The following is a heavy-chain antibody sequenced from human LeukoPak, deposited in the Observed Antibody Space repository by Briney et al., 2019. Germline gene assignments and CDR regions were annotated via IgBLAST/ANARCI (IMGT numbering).Heavy chain of an antibody. D-gene: IGHD2-2*01. J-gene: IGHJ5*02. V-gene: IGHV4-38-2*02. CDR2: IYTSGST. CDR1: GYSISSGYY. Sequence: SETLSLTCTVSGYSISSGYYWGWIRQPPGKGLEWIGRIYTSGSTNYNPSLESRVTMSVDTSKNQFSLKLSSVTAADTAVYYCARDQGLVGWFDPWGQGTLVTVSS. CDR3: ARDQGLVGWFDP.